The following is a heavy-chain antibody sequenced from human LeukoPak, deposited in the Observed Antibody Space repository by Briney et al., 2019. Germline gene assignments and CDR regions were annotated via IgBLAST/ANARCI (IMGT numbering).Heavy chain of an antibody. CDR1: GGSISCYY. D-gene: IGHD4-23*01. J-gene: IGHJ4*02. V-gene: IGHV4-59*01. CDR3: ARDCGGNPGIDY. CDR2: IYYSGST. Sequence: PSETLSLTCTVSGGSISCYYWSWIRQPPGKGLEWIGYIYYSGSTNYNPSLKSRVTISVDTSKNQFSLKLSSVTAADTAVYYCARDCGGNPGIDYWGQGPLVTVSS.